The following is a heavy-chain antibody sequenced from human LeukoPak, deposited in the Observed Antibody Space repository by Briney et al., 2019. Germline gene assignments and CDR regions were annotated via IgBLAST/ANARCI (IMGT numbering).Heavy chain of an antibody. V-gene: IGHV3-33*01. D-gene: IGHD3-22*01. Sequence: GRSLRLSCAASGFTFSSYGMHWVRQAPGKGLEWVAVIWYDGSNKYYADSVKGRFTISRDNSKNTLYLQMNSLRAEDTAVYYCARDDDSSGYYIFDYWGQGTLVTVSS. J-gene: IGHJ4*02. CDR3: ARDDDSSGYYIFDY. CDR1: GFTFSSYG. CDR2: IWYDGSNK.